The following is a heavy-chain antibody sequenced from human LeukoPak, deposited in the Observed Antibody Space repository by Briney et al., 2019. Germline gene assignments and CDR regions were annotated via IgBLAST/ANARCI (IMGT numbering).Heavy chain of an antibody. CDR3: ARIRIAAAYLFDY. CDR1: GGSISSGGYY. D-gene: IGHD6-13*01. CDR2: IYHSGST. V-gene: IGHV4-30-2*01. Sequence: SETLSLTCTVSGGSISSGGYYWSWIRQPPGKGLEWIGYIYHSGSTYYNPSLKSRATISVDRSKNQFSLKLSSVTAADTAVYYCARIRIAAAYLFDYWGQGTLVTVSS. J-gene: IGHJ4*02.